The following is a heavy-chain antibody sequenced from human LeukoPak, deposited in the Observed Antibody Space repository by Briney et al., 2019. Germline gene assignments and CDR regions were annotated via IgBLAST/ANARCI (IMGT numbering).Heavy chain of an antibody. J-gene: IGHJ5*02. D-gene: IGHD3-9*01. CDR1: GDSVSNNSAS. CDR2: TYYRSRWYK. Sequence: SQTLSLTCVISGDSVSNNSASWNWIRQSPSRGLEWLGRTYYRSRWYKDYAVSVKSRITITPDTSKNQFSLQLNSVTPEDTAVYYCARWLTTWGQGTLVTVSS. V-gene: IGHV6-1*01. CDR3: ARWLTT.